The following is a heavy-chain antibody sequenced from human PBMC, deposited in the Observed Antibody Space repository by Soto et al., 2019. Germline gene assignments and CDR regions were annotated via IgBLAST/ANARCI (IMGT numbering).Heavy chain of an antibody. Sequence: SETLSLTCTVSGGSISSYYWSWIRQPPGKGLGWIGYIYYSGSTNYNPSLKSRVTISVDTSKNQFSLKLSSVTAADTAVYYCASSYDSSGYVFDYWGQGTLVTVSS. CDR1: GGSISSYY. J-gene: IGHJ4*02. V-gene: IGHV4-59*01. CDR2: IYYSGST. D-gene: IGHD3-22*01. CDR3: ASSYDSSGYVFDY.